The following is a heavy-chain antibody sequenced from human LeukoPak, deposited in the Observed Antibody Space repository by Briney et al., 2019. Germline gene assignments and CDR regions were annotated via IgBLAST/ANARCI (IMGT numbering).Heavy chain of an antibody. CDR1: GFIVRSNH. CDR3: ARERPDSRNLDS. CDR2: TYSGETT. D-gene: IGHD1-14*01. Sequence: GGSLRLSCAAFGFIVRSNHINWVRQAPGMGLEWVSITYSGETTYYADSVRGRFIISRDDSKNTLSLEMNDLRVEDTAVYYCARERPDSRNLDSWGRGALVTVSS. J-gene: IGHJ4*02. V-gene: IGHV3-66*01.